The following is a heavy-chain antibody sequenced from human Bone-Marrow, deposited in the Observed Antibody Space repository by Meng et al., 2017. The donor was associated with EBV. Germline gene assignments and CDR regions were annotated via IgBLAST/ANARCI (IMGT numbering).Heavy chain of an antibody. Sequence: QCQQVECGAGVKKPGASVKVSCKASGYTFTSYGISWVRQAPGQGLEWMGWISAYNGNTNYAQKLQGRVTMTTDTSTSTAYMELRSLRSDDTAVYYCARDPPTFKVVDFDYWGQGTLVTVSS. CDR1: GYTFTSYG. CDR3: ARDPPTFKVVDFDY. J-gene: IGHJ4*02. D-gene: IGHD2-15*01. CDR2: ISAYNGNT. V-gene: IGHV1-18*01.